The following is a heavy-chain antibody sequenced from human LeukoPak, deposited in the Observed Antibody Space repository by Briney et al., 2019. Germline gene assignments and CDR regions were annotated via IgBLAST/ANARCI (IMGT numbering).Heavy chain of an antibody. V-gene: IGHV1-69*04. CDR1: GGTFSIYA. CDR2: IIPILGIA. J-gene: IGHJ4*02. Sequence: SVKVCCKASGGTFSIYAISWIRQAPGQGLEWVGRIIPILGIANYAQKFQGRVTITADKSTSTAYMELSSLRSEDTAVYYCARSWFGELVFPYYFDYWGQGTLVTVSS. CDR3: ARSWFGELVFPYYFDY. D-gene: IGHD3-10*01.